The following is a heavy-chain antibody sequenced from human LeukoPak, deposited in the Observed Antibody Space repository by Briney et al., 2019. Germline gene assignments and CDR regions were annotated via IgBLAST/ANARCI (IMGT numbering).Heavy chain of an antibody. J-gene: IGHJ6*03. CDR2: ISGSGGTT. D-gene: IGHD3-16*01. CDR1: GFTFSSYA. CDR3: ARDPGEQPFYYNYYMDV. V-gene: IGHV3-23*01. Sequence: GGSLRLSCAASGFTFSSYAVRWVRQPPGKGLGCVSVISGSGGTTYYADSVKGRFTISRDNSKDTLYLQMNSLRAEDTAIYFCARDPGEQPFYYNYYMDVWGKGTTVTVSS.